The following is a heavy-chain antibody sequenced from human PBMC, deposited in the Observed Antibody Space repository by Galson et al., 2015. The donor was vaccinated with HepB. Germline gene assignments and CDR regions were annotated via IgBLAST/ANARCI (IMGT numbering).Heavy chain of an antibody. CDR3: AKDRVVVVPASGYFDY. CDR2: ISGSGLST. J-gene: IGHJ4*02. Sequence: SLRLSCAASGFTFSSYVMTWVRQAPGKGLEWVSSISGSGLSTYYTDSVKGRFTISRDNSKNTVYLRMNSLRAEDTALYYCAKDRVVVVPASGYFDYWGQGALVTVSS. CDR1: GFTFSSYV. V-gene: IGHV3-23*01. D-gene: IGHD2-15*01.